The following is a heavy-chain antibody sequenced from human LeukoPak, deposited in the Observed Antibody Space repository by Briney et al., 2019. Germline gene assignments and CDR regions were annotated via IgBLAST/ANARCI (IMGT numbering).Heavy chain of an antibody. J-gene: IGHJ4*02. CDR2: ISGRDSST. D-gene: IGHD2-2*01. CDR1: GFTFSSYA. V-gene: IGHV3-23*01. Sequence: GGPLRLSCAASGFTFSSYAMGWVRQAPGKGLEWVSAISGRDSSTYYADSVKGRFTISRDDSKNTLYLQMNSLRAEDTALYYCARVGPPSVVTMTFDFWGQGTLVTVSS. CDR3: ARVGPPSVVTMTFDF.